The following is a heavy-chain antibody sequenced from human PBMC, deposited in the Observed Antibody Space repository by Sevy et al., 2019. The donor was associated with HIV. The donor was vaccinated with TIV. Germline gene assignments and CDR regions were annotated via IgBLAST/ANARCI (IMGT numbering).Heavy chain of an antibody. Sequence: SETLSLTCTVSGGSISSGSYYWNWIRQPAGKGLEWIGRIYTSGSTNYNPSLKSRATISVDTSKNQFSLKLSSVTAADTAVYYCARGSSSSWYSGWFDPWGQGTLVTVSS. CDR1: GGSISSGSYY. CDR2: IYTSGST. CDR3: ARGSSSSWYSGWFDP. V-gene: IGHV4-61*02. D-gene: IGHD6-13*01. J-gene: IGHJ5*02.